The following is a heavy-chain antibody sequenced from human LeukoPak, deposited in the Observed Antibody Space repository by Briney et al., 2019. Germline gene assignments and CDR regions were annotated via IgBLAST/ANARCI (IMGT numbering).Heavy chain of an antibody. CDR1: GFTFDDYA. CDR2: ISWNSGTI. D-gene: IGHD2-15*01. J-gene: IGHJ4*02. V-gene: IGHV3-9*01. CDR3: ARVSGWPWDY. Sequence: PGGSLRLSCAASGFTFDDYAMHWVRQAPGKGLEWVSGISWNSGTIYYADSVKGRFTISRDDAKNSLYLQMNSLRDEDTAVYYCARVSGWPWDYWGQGTLVTVSS.